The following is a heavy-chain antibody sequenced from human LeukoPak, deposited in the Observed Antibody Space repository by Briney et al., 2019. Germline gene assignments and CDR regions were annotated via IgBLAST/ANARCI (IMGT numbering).Heavy chain of an antibody. J-gene: IGHJ6*03. CDR2: IIPIFGTA. D-gene: IGHD3-3*01. CDR3: ARADIYDFWSGYYTPYYYYYMDV. V-gene: IGHV1-69*05. CDR1: GGTFSSYA. Sequence: SVKVSCKASGGTFSSYAIGWVRQAPGQGLEWMGGIIPIFGTANYAQKFQGRVTITTDESTSTAYMELSSLRSEDTAVYYCARADIYDFWSGYYTPYYYYYMDVWGKGTTVTVSS.